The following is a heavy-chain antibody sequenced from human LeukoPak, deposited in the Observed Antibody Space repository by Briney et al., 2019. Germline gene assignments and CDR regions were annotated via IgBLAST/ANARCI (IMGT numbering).Heavy chain of an antibody. J-gene: IGHJ4*02. D-gene: IGHD5-24*01. CDR1: GFTFSSYA. Sequence: GGSLRLSCAASGFTFSSYAMNWVRQAPGKGLEWVSGITGGGSSTYYPDSVQGRFTISRDNSKNTLYLQMSRLRAEDTAVYYCAKARWLHPLDSWGQGTLVTVSS. CDR3: AKARWLHPLDS. V-gene: IGHV3-23*01. CDR2: ITGGGSST.